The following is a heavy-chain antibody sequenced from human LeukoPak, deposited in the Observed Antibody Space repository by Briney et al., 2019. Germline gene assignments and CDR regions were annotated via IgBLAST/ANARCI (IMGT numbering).Heavy chain of an antibody. D-gene: IGHD6-13*01. Sequence: SEALSLTCTVSGDSISSDTYYWSWIPQHPGQGLVWIGYIYYSGTTYYNPSLKSRVTISVDTSKNQFSLKLSSVTAADTAVYYCARDRPRKQLAFDYWGQGTLVTVSS. J-gene: IGHJ4*02. CDR1: GDSISSDTYY. CDR2: IYYSGTT. V-gene: IGHV4-31*03. CDR3: ARDRPRKQLAFDY.